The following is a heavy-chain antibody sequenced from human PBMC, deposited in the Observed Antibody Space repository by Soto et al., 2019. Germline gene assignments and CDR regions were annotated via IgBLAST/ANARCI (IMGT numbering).Heavy chain of an antibody. D-gene: IGHD2-8*01. Sequence: SETLSLTCTVSGTSISSYYWSWIRQPPGKXLXWXXXIXYXGXTXXXXSLASRVTISVDTSKNQFSLKMTSVTAADRAIYFCARYNSYAIDYWGRGTLVTVSS. CDR1: GTSISSYY. J-gene: IGHJ4*02. CDR3: ARYNSYAIDY. V-gene: IGHV4-59*01. CDR2: IXYXGXT.